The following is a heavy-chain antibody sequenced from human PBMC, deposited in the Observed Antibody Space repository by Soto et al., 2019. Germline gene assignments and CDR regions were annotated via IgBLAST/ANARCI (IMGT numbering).Heavy chain of an antibody. Sequence: ASVKVSCKASGYTFTGYYMHWVRQAPGQGLEWMGWINPNSGGTNYAQKFQGRVTMTRDTSISTAYMELSRLRSDDTAVYYCARDRDDFWSGYYMVYANWFDPWGQGTLVTVSS. CDR1: GYTFTGYY. V-gene: IGHV1-2*02. J-gene: IGHJ5*02. D-gene: IGHD3-3*01. CDR2: INPNSGGT. CDR3: ARDRDDFWSGYYMVYANWFDP.